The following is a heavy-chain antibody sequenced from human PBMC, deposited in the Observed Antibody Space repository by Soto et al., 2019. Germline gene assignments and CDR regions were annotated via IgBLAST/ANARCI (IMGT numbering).Heavy chain of an antibody. CDR2: ISGGGSNT. V-gene: IGHV3-23*01. CDR3: AKDSNKYSSSLRGRYFDY. J-gene: IGHJ4*02. CDR1: GIPVSSYV. Sequence: EVQLLESGGGLVQRGGSLRLSCAASGIPVSSYVQWWVRQAPGTRIEWVSGISGGGSNTFYADSVKGRFTISRDNSKNTLLLHMNSLGAEDTAVYYCAKDSNKYSSSLRGRYFDYWGQGIGVTVSS. D-gene: IGHD4-4*01.